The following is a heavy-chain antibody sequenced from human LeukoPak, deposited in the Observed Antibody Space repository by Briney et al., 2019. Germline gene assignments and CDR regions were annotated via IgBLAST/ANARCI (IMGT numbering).Heavy chain of an antibody. CDR2: IKSKTEGGTA. D-gene: IGHD1-14*01. CDR3: TTYRGYSDY. J-gene: IGHJ4*02. V-gene: IGHV3-15*01. Sequence: GGSLRLSCAASGFTFSDYYMSWIRQAPGKGLERVGRIKSKTEGGTADYAAPVKGRFSISRDDSINTVYLEMNSLKTEDTAVYYCTTYRGYSDYWGQGALVTVSS. CDR1: GFTFSDYY.